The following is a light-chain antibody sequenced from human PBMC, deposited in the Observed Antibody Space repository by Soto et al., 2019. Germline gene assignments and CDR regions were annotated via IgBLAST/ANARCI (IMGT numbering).Light chain of an antibody. Sequence: EIVMTQSPATLSVSPGERATLSCRASQSVGYGLAWYQQKPGQAPRLLISGAFTRATGIPARFSGSVSGTEFTLTINSLQSEDFAIYYCQQYNDWPLTFGGGSTVEIK. V-gene: IGKV3-15*01. CDR1: QSVGYG. CDR3: QQYNDWPLT. CDR2: GAF. J-gene: IGKJ4*01.